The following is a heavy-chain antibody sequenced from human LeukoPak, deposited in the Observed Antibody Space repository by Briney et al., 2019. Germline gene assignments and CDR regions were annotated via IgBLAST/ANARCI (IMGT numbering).Heavy chain of an antibody. Sequence: SVKVSCKASGGTFSSYAISWVRQAPGQGLEWMGGIIPIFGTANYAQKFQGRVTITADESTSTAYMELSSMRSEDTAVYYCARGTLGYCSGGSCSGAFDIWGQGTMVTVSS. CDR1: GGTFSSYA. V-gene: IGHV1-69*13. J-gene: IGHJ3*02. CDR3: ARGTLGYCSGGSCSGAFDI. CDR2: IIPIFGTA. D-gene: IGHD2-15*01.